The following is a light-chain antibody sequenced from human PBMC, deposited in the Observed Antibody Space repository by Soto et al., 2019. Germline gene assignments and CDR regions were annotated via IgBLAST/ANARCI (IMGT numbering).Light chain of an antibody. V-gene: IGLV1-44*01. CDR3: ASWDDKLSGPV. Sequence: QSVLTQPPSASGTPGQRVTISCSGSSSNIGRGTVNWYQQLPGTAPKLLIYNNDQRPSRVPDRFLGSKSGTSASLAISGLQSDDEADYYCASWDDKLSGPVFGGGTKLTVL. J-gene: IGLJ2*01. CDR1: SSNIGRGT. CDR2: NND.